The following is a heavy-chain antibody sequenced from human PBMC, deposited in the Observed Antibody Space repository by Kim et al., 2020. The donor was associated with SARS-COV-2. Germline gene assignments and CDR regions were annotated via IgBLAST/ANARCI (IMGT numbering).Heavy chain of an antibody. CDR3: ARDLTVSTRGFDY. Sequence: GGSLRLSCATSGLTFSDYWMSWVRQAPGKGLEWVANIRQDGGEKNYVDSVKGRFTISRDNAKNSLYLQMNSLRADDTAVYYCARDLTVSTRGFDYWGQGTLVPVSS. J-gene: IGHJ4*02. CDR2: IRQDGGEK. D-gene: IGHD4-17*01. CDR1: GLTFSDYW. V-gene: IGHV3-7*03.